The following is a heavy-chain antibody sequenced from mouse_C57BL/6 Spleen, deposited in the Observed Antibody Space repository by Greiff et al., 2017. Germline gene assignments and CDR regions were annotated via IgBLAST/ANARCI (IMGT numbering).Heavy chain of an antibody. J-gene: IGHJ2*01. CDR1: GFNITNSC. V-gene: IGHV14-3*01. CDR3: AHYGSKGY. CDR2: IDPADGYT. Sequence: VQLQQSVAELVRPGASVKLSCTASGFNITNSCMHWVKQRPEQGLEWIGRIDPADGYTKYAQKFQGKATITADTSSNTAYRQLSSLTSEDTAIYYCAHYGSKGYWGKGTTLTVSS. D-gene: IGHD1-1*01.